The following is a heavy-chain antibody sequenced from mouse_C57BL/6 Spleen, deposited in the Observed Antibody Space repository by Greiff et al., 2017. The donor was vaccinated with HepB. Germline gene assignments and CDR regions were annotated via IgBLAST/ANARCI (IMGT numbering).Heavy chain of an antibody. D-gene: IGHD2-3*01. Sequence: QVQLQQPGAELVRPGTSVKLSCKASGYTFTSYWMHWVKQRPGQGLEWIGVIDPSDSYTNYNQKFKGKATLTVDTSSSTAYMQLSSLTSEDSAVYYCARTDGYYVGDAMDYWGQGTSVTVSS. CDR2: IDPSDSYT. CDR3: ARTDGYYVGDAMDY. J-gene: IGHJ4*01. V-gene: IGHV1-59*01. CDR1: GYTFTSYW.